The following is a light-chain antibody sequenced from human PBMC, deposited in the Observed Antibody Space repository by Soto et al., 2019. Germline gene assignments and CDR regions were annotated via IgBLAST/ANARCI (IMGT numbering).Light chain of an antibody. CDR3: KSYTSSSTLV. Sequence: QSALTQPASVSGSPGQSITISCTGTSSDVGGYNYVSWYQQHPGKAPKLMIYEVSNRPSGVSNRFPGSKSGNTASLTISGLQAEDEADYYCKSYTSSSTLVFGGGTKLTVL. CDR2: EVS. V-gene: IGLV2-14*01. J-gene: IGLJ2*01. CDR1: SSDVGGYNY.